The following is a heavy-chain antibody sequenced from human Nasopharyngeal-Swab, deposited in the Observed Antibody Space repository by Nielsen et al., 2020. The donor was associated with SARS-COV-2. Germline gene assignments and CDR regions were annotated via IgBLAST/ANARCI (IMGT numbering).Heavy chain of an antibody. V-gene: IGHV1-2*06. J-gene: IGHJ4*02. Sequence: WVGQAPGQGLEWMGRINPNSGGTNYAQKFQGRVTMTRDTSTSTVYMELSSLRSEDTAVYYCARDGGYCSGGSCSPSNYWGQGTLVTVSS. CDR2: INPNSGGT. D-gene: IGHD2-15*01. CDR3: ARDGGYCSGGSCSPSNY.